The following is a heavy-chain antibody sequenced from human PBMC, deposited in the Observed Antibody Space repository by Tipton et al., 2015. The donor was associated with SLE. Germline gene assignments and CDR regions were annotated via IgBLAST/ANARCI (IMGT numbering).Heavy chain of an antibody. Sequence: TLSLTFTVSGGSISSHYWSWIRQPPGKGLDWIGYIYYSWSTNYNPSLKSRVTISVDTSKNQVSLKLSFVTAADTAVYYCAKASLYSRSYQDGFDVGGQGTVVTVSS. CDR1: GGSISSHY. V-gene: IGHV4-59*11. CDR3: AKASLYSRSYQDGFDV. D-gene: IGHD6-6*01. J-gene: IGHJ3*01. CDR2: IYYSWST.